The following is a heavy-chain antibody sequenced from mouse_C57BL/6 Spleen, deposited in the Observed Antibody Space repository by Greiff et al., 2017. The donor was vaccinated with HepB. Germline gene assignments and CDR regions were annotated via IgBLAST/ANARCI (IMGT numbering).Heavy chain of an antibody. CDR3: ARRASSGYPFAY. D-gene: IGHD3-2*02. Sequence: VQLKESGPELVKPGASVKIPCKASGYTFTDYNMDWVKQSHGKSLEWIGDINPNNGGTIYNQKFKGKATLTVDKSSSTAYMELRSLTSEDTAVYYCARRASSGYPFAYWGQGTLVTVSA. J-gene: IGHJ3*01. CDR1: GYTFTDYN. CDR2: INPNNGGT. V-gene: IGHV1-18*01.